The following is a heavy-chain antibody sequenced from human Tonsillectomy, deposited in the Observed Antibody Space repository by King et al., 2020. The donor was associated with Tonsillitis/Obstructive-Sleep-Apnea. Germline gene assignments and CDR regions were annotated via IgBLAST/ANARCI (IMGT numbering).Heavy chain of an antibody. CDR2: IYYSGST. CDR1: GGSISSSSYY. CDR3: ARQEEGVTVSIDY. D-gene: IGHD4-17*01. J-gene: IGHJ4*02. V-gene: IGHV4-39*01. Sequence: QMQLQESGPGLVKPSETLSLTCTVSGGSISSSSYYWGWIRQPPGKGLEWIGSIYYSGSTYYNPSLKSRVHIYVETSKHQFSLKLSSVTAADTAVYYCARQEEGVTVSIDYWGQGTLVTVSS.